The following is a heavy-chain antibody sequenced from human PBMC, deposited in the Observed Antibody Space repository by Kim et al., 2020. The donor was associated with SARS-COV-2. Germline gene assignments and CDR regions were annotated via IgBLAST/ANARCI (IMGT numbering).Heavy chain of an antibody. V-gene: IGHV4-39*01. D-gene: IGHD4-17*01. J-gene: IGHJ3*02. Sequence: SETLSLTCTVSGGSISSSSYYWGWIRQPPGKGLEWIGSIYYSGSTYYNPSLKSRVTISVDTSKNQFSLKLSSVTAADTAVYYCASPDYGDYFDAFDIWGQGTMVTVSS. CDR2: IYYSGST. CDR3: ASPDYGDYFDAFDI. CDR1: GGSISSSSYY.